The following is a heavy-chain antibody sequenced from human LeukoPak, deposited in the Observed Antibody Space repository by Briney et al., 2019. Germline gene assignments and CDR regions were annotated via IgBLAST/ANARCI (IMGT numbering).Heavy chain of an antibody. CDR3: ARDLGDGYTFDY. V-gene: IGHV3-21*01. CDR1: GFTFSSYS. Sequence: PGGSLRLSCAASGFTFSSYSMNWVRQAPGKGLEWVSSISSSSSYIYYADSVKGRFIISRDNAKNSLYLQMNSLRAEDTAVYYCARDLGDGYTFDYWGQGTLVTVSS. D-gene: IGHD5-24*01. CDR2: ISSSSSYI. J-gene: IGHJ4*02.